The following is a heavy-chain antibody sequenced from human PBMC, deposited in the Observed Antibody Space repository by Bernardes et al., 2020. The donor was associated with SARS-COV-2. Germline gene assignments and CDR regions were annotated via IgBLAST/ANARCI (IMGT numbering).Heavy chain of an antibody. CDR3: ARVWVVGDGYG. J-gene: IGHJ4*02. D-gene: IGHD5-18*01. V-gene: IGHV3-48*03. Sequence: GGSLRLSCAASGFTFSSYEMNWVRQAPGKGLEWVSYISSSGSTIYYADSVKGRFTISRDNAKNSLYLQMNSLRAEDTAVYYCARVWVVGDGYGWGQGTLVTVSS. CDR1: GFTFSSYE. CDR2: ISSSGSTI.